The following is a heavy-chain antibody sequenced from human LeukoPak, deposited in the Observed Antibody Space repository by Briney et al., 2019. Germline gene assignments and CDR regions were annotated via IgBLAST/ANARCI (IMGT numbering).Heavy chain of an antibody. D-gene: IGHD3-3*02. V-gene: IGHV1-2*02. CDR1: GYTFTSYY. Sequence: ASVKVSCKASGYTFTSYYIHWVRQAPGQGLEWMGWINPNSGGTNSAQNFQGRVAMTRDTSVSTAYMELSRLRSDDTAVYFCARDISSVGIGDYWGQGTLVTASS. J-gene: IGHJ4*02. CDR3: ARDISSVGIGDY. CDR2: INPNSGGT.